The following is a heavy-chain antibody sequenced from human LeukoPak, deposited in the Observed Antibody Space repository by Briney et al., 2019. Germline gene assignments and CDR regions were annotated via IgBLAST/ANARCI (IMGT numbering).Heavy chain of an antibody. Sequence: GGSLRLSCAASGFTFSNAWMNWVRQAPGKGLEWVSAISGSGGSTYYADSVKGRFTISRDNSKNTLYLQMNSLRAEDTAVYYCAKWGGIVGATIDYWGQGTLVTVSS. V-gene: IGHV3-23*01. J-gene: IGHJ4*02. D-gene: IGHD1-26*01. CDR3: AKWGGIVGATIDY. CDR1: GFTFSNAW. CDR2: ISGSGGST.